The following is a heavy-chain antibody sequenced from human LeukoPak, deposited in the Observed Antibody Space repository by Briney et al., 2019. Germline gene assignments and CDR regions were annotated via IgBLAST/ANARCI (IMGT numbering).Heavy chain of an antibody. V-gene: IGHV4-59*08. J-gene: IGHJ4*02. Sequence: SETLSLTCTVSGGSIRSYYWSWIRQPPGKGLEWIGHISYSGSTNYSPSLKSRVTISVDTSKNQFSLKLSSVTAADTAVYYCARHAGGTTYDYWGQGTLVTVSS. CDR2: ISYSGST. CDR1: GGSIRSYY. D-gene: IGHD1-7*01. CDR3: ARHAGGTTYDY.